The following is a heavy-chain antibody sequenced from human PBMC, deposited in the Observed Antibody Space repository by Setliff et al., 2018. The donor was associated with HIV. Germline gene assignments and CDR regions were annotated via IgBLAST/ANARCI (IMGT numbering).Heavy chain of an antibody. V-gene: IGHV3-30*03. D-gene: IGHD3-10*01. Sequence: GGSLRLSCAASGFTFSSYGMHWVRQAPGKGLEWVAVISCDGSDQHLADSVKDRFTISRDNSNNALYLQMNGLRGEDTALYYCARVMVRGVEYYVDVWGKGTTVTVSS. CDR1: GFTFSSYG. CDR2: ISCDGSDQ. CDR3: ARVMVRGVEYYVDV. J-gene: IGHJ6*04.